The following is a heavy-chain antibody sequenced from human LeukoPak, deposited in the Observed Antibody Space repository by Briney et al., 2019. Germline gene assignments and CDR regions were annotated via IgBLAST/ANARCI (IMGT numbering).Heavy chain of an antibody. CDR3: ARGVLIQGRGAFDI. V-gene: IGHV1-2*02. J-gene: IGHJ3*02. D-gene: IGHD3-9*01. CDR2: VIPNSGGT. Sequence: GASVKVSYKASGYTFTVYYIHWVRQAPGQGPEWMGWVIPNSGGTKYAQKFQDRVTLTRDTSTNTAYMELSSLTHDDTAVYYCARGVLIQGRGAFDIWGQGSMVTVSS. CDR1: GYTFTVYY.